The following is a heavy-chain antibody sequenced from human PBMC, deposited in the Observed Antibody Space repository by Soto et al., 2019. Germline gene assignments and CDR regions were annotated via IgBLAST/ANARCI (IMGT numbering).Heavy chain of an antibody. CDR3: SRTSITVGFGMDV. D-gene: IGHD4-4*01. Sequence: EMQLVESGGGLVKPGGSLRLSCSASGFTFNTYSLNWVRQAPGKGLEWVSSISSGRNYIYYRDSVKGRFTISRDNGKTSLFLQMNSLRVEDTAIYYCSRTSITVGFGMDVWGQGTTVTVSS. V-gene: IGHV3-21*01. J-gene: IGHJ6*02. CDR1: GFTFNTYS. CDR2: ISSGRNYI.